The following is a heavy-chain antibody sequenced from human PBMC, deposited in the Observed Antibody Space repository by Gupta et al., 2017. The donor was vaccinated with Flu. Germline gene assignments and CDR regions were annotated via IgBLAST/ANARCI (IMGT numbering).Heavy chain of an antibody. V-gene: IGHV4-34*01. CDR2: INHSGST. CDR3: ARGNKPLPHYYGMDV. CDR1: GGSFSGYY. J-gene: IGHJ6*02. Sequence: QVQLQQWGAGLLKPSETLSLTCAVYGGSFSGYYWSWIRQPPGKGLEWIGEINHSGSTNYNPSLKSRVTISVDTSKNQFSLKLRSVTAADTAVYYCARGNKPLPHYYGMDVWGQGTTVTVSS.